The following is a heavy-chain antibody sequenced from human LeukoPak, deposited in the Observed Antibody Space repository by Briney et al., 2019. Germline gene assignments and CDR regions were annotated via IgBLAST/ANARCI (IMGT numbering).Heavy chain of an antibody. V-gene: IGHV4-39*07. J-gene: IGHJ4*02. CDR2: IYYSGST. CDR3: ARVLVTMGGTRFDY. D-gene: IGHD1-1*01. Sequence: KPSETLSLTCTVSGGSISSSSYYWGWIRQPPGKGLEWIGSIYYSGSTYYNPSLKSRVTISVDTSKNQFSLKLSSVTAADTAVYYCARVLVTMGGTRFDYWGQGTLVTVSS. CDR1: GGSISSSSYY.